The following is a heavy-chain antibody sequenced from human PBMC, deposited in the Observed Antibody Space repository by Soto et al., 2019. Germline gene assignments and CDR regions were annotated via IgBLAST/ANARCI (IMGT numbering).Heavy chain of an antibody. CDR1: GFTFSNYA. V-gene: IGHV3-23*01. CDR2: ISGSGVST. J-gene: IGHJ2*01. CDR3: AKSTGNWYFDL. Sequence: PGGSLRLYCAASGFTFSNYAMTWVRQAPGKGLEWVSSISGSGVSTYYPDSVKGRFTISRDNSKNTLYLQMNSLRADDTALYYCAKSTGNWYFDLWGRGTLVTVSS. D-gene: IGHD2-8*02.